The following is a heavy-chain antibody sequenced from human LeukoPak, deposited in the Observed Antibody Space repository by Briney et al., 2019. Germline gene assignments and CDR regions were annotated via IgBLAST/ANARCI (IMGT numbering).Heavy chain of an antibody. V-gene: IGHV3-7*05. Sequence: PGGSLRLSCAASGFTFRSHWMNWVRQAPGKGLEWVANIKEEGSEKYYVDSVKGRFTISRDNAKNSLCLQMNSLRAGDTAIYYCVRSGGYWGQGTLVTVSS. D-gene: IGHD1-26*01. CDR2: IKEEGSEK. CDR3: VRSGGY. J-gene: IGHJ4*02. CDR1: GFTFRSHW.